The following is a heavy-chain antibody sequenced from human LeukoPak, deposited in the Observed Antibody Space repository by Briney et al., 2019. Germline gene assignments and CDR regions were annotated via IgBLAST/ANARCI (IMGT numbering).Heavy chain of an antibody. D-gene: IGHD1-26*01. CDR3: ARALIVGAFDY. J-gene: IGHJ4*02. CDR1: GFTFSSYG. V-gene: IGHV3-33*01. Sequence: GGSLRLSCAVSGFTFSSYGMHWVRQAPSKGLEWVAVIWYDGSNKYYADSVKGRFTISRDNSKNTLYLQMNSLRAEDTAVYYCARALIVGAFDYWGQGTLVTVSS. CDR2: IWYDGSNK.